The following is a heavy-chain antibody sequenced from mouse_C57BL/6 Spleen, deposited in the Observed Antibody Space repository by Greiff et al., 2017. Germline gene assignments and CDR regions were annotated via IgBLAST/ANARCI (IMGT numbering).Heavy chain of an antibody. Sequence: VQLQQPGAELVKPGASVKMSCKASGYTFTSYWITWVKQRPGQGLEWIGDIYPGSGSTNYNEKFKSKATLTVDTSSSTAYMQLSSLTAEDSAVYYCARKERYYDYDGVDYWGQGTTLTVSS. D-gene: IGHD2-4*01. CDR3: ARKERYYDYDGVDY. V-gene: IGHV1-55*01. J-gene: IGHJ2*01. CDR1: GYTFTSYW. CDR2: IYPGSGST.